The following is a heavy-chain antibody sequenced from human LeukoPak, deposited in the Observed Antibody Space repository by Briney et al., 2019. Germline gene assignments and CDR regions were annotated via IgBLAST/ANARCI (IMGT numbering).Heavy chain of an antibody. CDR3: AREIGSGPATAILKVGAFDI. CDR2: IRYDGSNK. V-gene: IGHV3-30*02. CDR1: GFTFSSYG. Sequence: QAGGSLRLSCAASGFTFSSYGMHWVRQAPGKGLEWVAFIRYDGSNKYYADSVKGRFTISRDNSKNTLYLQMNSLRAEDTAVYYCAREIGSGPATAILKVGAFDIWGQGTMVTVSS. J-gene: IGHJ3*02. D-gene: IGHD2-2*02.